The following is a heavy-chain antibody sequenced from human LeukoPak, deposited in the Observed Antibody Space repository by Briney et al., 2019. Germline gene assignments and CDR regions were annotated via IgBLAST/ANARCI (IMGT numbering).Heavy chain of an antibody. CDR2: ISSSSTYI. J-gene: IGHJ4*02. D-gene: IGHD1-26*01. CDR3: ATTAVGATAET. V-gene: IGHV3-21*01. CDR1: GFTFSSYS. Sequence: PGGSLRLSCAASGFTFSSYSMNWVRQAPGKGLEWVSSISSSSTYIYYADSVKGRFTISRDNAKNSLYLQMNSLRAEDTAVYYCATTAVGATAETWGQGTLVTVSS.